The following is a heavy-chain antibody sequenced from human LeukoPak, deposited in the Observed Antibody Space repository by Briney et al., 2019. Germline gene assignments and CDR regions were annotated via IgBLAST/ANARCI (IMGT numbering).Heavy chain of an antibody. J-gene: IGHJ4*02. CDR2: IRPGAEA. V-gene: IGHV3-23*01. CDR1: GFTFRSFG. Sequence: GGSLRLSCAASGFTFRSFGMSWVRQAPGKGLEWVSSIRPGAEAYYADSVKGRFTISRDNSKNMVSLEMKSLRAEDMAVYYCAKGFSAWSDNWGQGTLVTVSS. CDR3: AKGFSAWSDN. D-gene: IGHD6-19*01.